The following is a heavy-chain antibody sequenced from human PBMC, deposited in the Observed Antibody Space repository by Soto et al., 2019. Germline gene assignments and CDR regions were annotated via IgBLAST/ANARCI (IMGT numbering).Heavy chain of an antibody. J-gene: IGHJ4*02. CDR1: GFLFTDYY. D-gene: IGHD2-8*01. CDR3: ARDLRFSSTNYFDF. V-gene: IGHV3-11*06. CDR2: IDGSSDYT. Sequence: LRLSCTASGFLFTDYYMSWIRQPPGKGLEWLAYIDGSSDYTNSADSVKGRFTISRDNAKNSVFLQMNNLRADDTAVYYCARDLRFSSTNYFDFWGRGTLVTVSS.